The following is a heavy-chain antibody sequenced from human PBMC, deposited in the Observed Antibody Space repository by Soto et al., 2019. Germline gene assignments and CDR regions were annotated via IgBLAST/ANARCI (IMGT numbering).Heavy chain of an antibody. CDR1: GFTFSSYG. CDR3: ASEYCSGGSCYYYGMDV. D-gene: IGHD2-15*01. J-gene: IGHJ6*02. CDR2: IWYDGSNK. Sequence: GGSLRLSCAASGFTFSSYGMHWVRQAPGKGLEWVAVIWYDGSNKYYADSVKGRFTISRDNSKNTLYLQMNSLRAEDTAVYCCASEYCSGGSCYYYGMDVWGQGTTVTVSS. V-gene: IGHV3-33*01.